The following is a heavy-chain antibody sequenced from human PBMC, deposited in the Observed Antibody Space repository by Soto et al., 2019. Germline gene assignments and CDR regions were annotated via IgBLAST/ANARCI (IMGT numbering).Heavy chain of an antibody. CDR1: GFTFSNAW. V-gene: IGHV3-15*01. Sequence: EVQLVESGGGLVKPGGSLRLSCAASGFTFSNAWMSWVRQAPGKGLEWVGRIKSKTDGGTTDYAAPVKGRFTISRDDSKNTLYLQMNSLKTEDTAVYYCTTAPNLRYCSGGSCYSVYYFDYWGQGTLVTVSS. CDR3: TTAPNLRYCSGGSCYSVYYFDY. CDR2: IKSKTDGGTT. J-gene: IGHJ4*02. D-gene: IGHD2-15*01.